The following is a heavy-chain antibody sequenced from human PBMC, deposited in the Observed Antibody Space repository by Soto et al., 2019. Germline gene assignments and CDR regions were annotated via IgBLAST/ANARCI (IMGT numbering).Heavy chain of an antibody. CDR1: GYIFVNYG. J-gene: IGHJ6*02. Sequence: QVQLVQSGDEVRKPGSSVKVSCKASGYIFVNYGIAWLRQAPGQGLEWMGWISPYSGNTHYASKVQARITMTTDPSTSTGYMDLGSLTSDETAVYYCAMVDNYVTPTPQDVWGQGTTVTVSS. V-gene: IGHV1-18*01. D-gene: IGHD3-16*01. CDR3: AMVDNYVTPTPQDV. CDR2: ISPYSGNT.